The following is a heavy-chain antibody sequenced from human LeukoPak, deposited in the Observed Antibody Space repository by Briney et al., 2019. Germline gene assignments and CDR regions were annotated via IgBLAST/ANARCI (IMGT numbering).Heavy chain of an antibody. CDR2: IKPDGSEK. Sequence: GGSLRLSCAAPGLIFSKYWMTWVRQAPGKGLEWVASIKPDGSEKYYLDSVKGRFTISRDNAKNSLYLQMNSLRAEDTAVYYCARGEYGSGSYHIDYWGQGTLVTVSS. CDR3: ARGEYGSGSYHIDY. CDR1: GLIFSKYW. D-gene: IGHD3-10*01. J-gene: IGHJ4*02. V-gene: IGHV3-7*01.